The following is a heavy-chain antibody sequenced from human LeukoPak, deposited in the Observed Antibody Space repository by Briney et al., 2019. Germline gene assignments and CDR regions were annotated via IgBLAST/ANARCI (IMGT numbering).Heavy chain of an antibody. D-gene: IGHD3-22*01. CDR2: IYMSGST. J-gene: IGHJ4*02. CDR3: ARGRGYYQDY. CDR1: GGSISSYY. Sequence: SETLSLTCTVSGGSISSYYWSWIRQPPGKGLEWIGRIYMSGSTDYNPSLKSRVTMSVDTSKNHFSLKLRSVTAADTAMYYCARGRGYYQDYWGQGTLVTVSS. V-gene: IGHV4-4*07.